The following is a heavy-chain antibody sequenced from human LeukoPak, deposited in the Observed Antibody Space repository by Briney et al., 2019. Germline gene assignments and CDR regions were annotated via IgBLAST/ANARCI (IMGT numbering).Heavy chain of an antibody. Sequence: GGTLRLSCAASGFTFSSYGMSWVRQAPGKGLEWVSAISGSGGSTYYADSVKGRFTISRDNSKNTLYLQMNSLRAEDTAVYYCAKDIYDSSGYSDYWGQGTLVTVSS. D-gene: IGHD3-22*01. J-gene: IGHJ4*02. V-gene: IGHV3-23*01. CDR1: GFTFSSYG. CDR2: ISGSGGST. CDR3: AKDIYDSSGYSDY.